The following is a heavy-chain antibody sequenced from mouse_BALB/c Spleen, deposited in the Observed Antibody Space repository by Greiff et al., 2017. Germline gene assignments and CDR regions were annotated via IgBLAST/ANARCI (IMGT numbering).Heavy chain of an antibody. Sequence: VNVVESGPGLVAPSQSLSITCTVSGFSLTSYGVHWVRQPPGKGLEWLGVIWAGGSTNYNSALMSRLSISKDNSKSQVFLKMNSLQTDDTAMYYCARDRDYGNYWYFDVWGAGTTVTVSS. CDR2: IWAGGST. V-gene: IGHV2-9*02. CDR3: ARDRDYGNYWYFDV. J-gene: IGHJ1*01. CDR1: GFSLTSYG. D-gene: IGHD2-1*01.